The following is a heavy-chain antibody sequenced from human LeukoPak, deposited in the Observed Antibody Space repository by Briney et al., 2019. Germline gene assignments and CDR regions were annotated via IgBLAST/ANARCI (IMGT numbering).Heavy chain of an antibody. J-gene: IGHJ4*02. D-gene: IGHD3-10*01. Sequence: GGSLRLSCAASGFTFSSYAMHWVRQAPGKGLEWVSYISSSSSYTNYADSVKGRFTISRDNAKNSLYLQMNSLRAEDTAVYYCARDLNGSENDYWGQGTLVTVSS. CDR1: GFTFSSYA. CDR2: ISSSSSYT. CDR3: ARDLNGSENDY. V-gene: IGHV3-21*05.